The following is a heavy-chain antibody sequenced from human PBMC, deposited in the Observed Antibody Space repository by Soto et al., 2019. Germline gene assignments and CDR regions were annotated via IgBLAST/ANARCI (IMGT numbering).Heavy chain of an antibody. CDR2: TYYRSKWYN. CDR1: GDSVSSNSAA. Sequence: SQTLSLTCAISGDSVSSNSAAWNWIRQSPSRGLEWLGRTYYRSKWYNDYAVSVKSRITINPNTSKNQFSLQLNSVTPEDTAVYYCARSIRAYGSGSYYRGSGMDVWGQGTTVTVSS. J-gene: IGHJ6*02. CDR3: ARSIRAYGSGSYYRGSGMDV. V-gene: IGHV6-1*01. D-gene: IGHD3-10*01.